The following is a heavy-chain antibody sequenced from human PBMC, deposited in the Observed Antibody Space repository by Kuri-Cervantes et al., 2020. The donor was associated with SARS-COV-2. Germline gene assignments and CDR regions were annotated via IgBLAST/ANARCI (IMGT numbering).Heavy chain of an antibody. CDR1: GIFFSNVW. CDR3: TAGDDSGSVYLAWGPKAGSQEAVMDF. D-gene: IGHD3-3*01. CDR2: IKTRSEGGSK. Sequence: GESLMISCAASGIFFSNVWLSGGRQAPGEGPQWVWRIKTRSEGGSKDYIEPVKGRYTIPGDDSRDMQSLQMNNLKTEDTGCSYCTAGDDSGSVYLAWGPKAGSQEAVMDFWGQGTTVTVSS. J-gene: IGHJ6*02. V-gene: IGHV3-15*01.